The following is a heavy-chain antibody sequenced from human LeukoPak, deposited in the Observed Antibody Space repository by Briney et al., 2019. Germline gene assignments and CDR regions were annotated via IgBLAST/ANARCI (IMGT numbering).Heavy chain of an antibody. J-gene: IGHJ6*02. V-gene: IGHV3-23*01. CDR2: ICGSGGST. CDR1: GFTFSSYA. D-gene: IGHD3-3*01. Sequence: GGSLRLSCAASGFTFSSYAMSWVRQAPGKGLEWVSAICGSGGSTYYADAVKGRFTISRNNSKNTLYLQMNRLSDEDTAVYYCAKSRRITIFGVVITDYYYYGMDVWGQGTTVTVSS. CDR3: AKSRRITIFGVVITDYYYYGMDV.